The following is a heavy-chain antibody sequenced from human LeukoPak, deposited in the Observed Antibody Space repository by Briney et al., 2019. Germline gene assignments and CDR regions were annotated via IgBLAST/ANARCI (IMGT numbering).Heavy chain of an antibody. CDR1: GFTFSSYN. V-gene: IGHV3-21*01. CDR2: ISSTSNYI. D-gene: IGHD3-3*01. Sequence: GGSLRLSCAASGFTFSSYNMNWVRQAPGKGLEWVSSISSTSNYIYYADSVKGRFTISRDNAKNSLYLQVNSLRAEDTAVYYCARGSRFGVVGRDAFDIWGQGTVVTVSS. CDR3: ARGSRFGVVGRDAFDI. J-gene: IGHJ3*02.